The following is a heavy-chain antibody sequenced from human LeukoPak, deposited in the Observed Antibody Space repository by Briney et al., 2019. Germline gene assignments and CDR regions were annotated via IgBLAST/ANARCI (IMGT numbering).Heavy chain of an antibody. J-gene: IGHJ3*02. Sequence: GGSLRLSCAASGFTFSSYAMSWVRQAPGKGLEWVSAISGSGGSTYYADSVKGRFTISRDNSKNTLYLQMNSLRAEDTAVYYCAKDGYCSSTSCYARGAFDIWGQGTMVTVSS. V-gene: IGHV3-23*01. CDR2: ISGSGGST. CDR3: AKDGYCSSTSCYARGAFDI. D-gene: IGHD2-2*01. CDR1: GFTFSSYA.